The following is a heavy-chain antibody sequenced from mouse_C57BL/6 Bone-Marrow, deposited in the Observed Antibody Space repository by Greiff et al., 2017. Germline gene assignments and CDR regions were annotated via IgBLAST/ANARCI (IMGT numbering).Heavy chain of an antibody. CDR3: VRSGGYDTSFAY. V-gene: IGHV1-81*01. CDR2: IYPRSGNT. J-gene: IGHJ3*01. CDR1: GYTFTSYG. D-gene: IGHD2-2*01. Sequence: QVQLQQSGAELARPGASVKLSCKASGYTFTSYGISWVKQRPGQGLEWIGEIYPRSGNTYYNEKFKGKATLTADKSSSTAYMELRRLTSEASAVYFCVRSGGYDTSFAYWGAGTL.